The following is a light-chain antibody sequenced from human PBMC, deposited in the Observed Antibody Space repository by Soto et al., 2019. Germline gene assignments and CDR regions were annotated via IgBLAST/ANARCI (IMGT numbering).Light chain of an antibody. Sequence: EIVLTQSPATLSLSPGERATLSCRASQSVSSYLAWYQQKPGQAPRLLIYDASNRATGIPARFSGSGSGTAFTLTISSLEPEDFAVYSCQQRSNWPTFGGGTKLEIK. CDR2: DAS. V-gene: IGKV3-11*01. CDR1: QSVSSY. J-gene: IGKJ4*01. CDR3: QQRSNWPT.